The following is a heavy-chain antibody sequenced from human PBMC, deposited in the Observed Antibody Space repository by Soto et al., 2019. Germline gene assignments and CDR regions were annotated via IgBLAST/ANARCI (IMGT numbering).Heavy chain of an antibody. CDR2: MIYSGLT. CDR3: ARHARIAVADNLNYYYSYGMDV. D-gene: IGHD6-19*01. V-gene: IGHV4-39*01. CDR1: GYSVSSSDYY. Sequence: PSETLSLTCSVSGYSVSSSDYYWAWIRQPPGKGLEWIGSMIYSGLTYYNPSLKSRVTISVDTSKNQFPLKLSSVTAADTAVYYCARHARIAVADNLNYYYSYGMDVWGQGTTVTVSS. J-gene: IGHJ6*02.